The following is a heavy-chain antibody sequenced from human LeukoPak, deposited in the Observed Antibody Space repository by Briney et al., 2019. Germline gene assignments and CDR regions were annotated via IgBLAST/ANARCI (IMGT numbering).Heavy chain of an antibody. CDR2: IYYGENT. CDR3: ARRDDSSGYHKIFDY. J-gene: IGHJ4*02. Sequence: SETLSLTCTVSGGPISSGPYYWGWIRQPPGKGLEWIGNIYYGENTYYNPSLKSRVTISIDTSQNQFYLKLSSLTAADTAVYYCARRDDSSGYHKIFDYWGPGTLVTVSS. CDR1: GGPISSGPYY. D-gene: IGHD3-22*01. V-gene: IGHV4-39*01.